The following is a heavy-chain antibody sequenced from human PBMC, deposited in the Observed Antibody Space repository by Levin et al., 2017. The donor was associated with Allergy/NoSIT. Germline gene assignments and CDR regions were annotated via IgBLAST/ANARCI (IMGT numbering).Heavy chain of an antibody. CDR2: ISGSGGST. J-gene: IGHJ3*02. Sequence: GESLKISCAASGFTFSSYAMSWVRQAPGKGLEWVSAISGSGGSTYYADSVKGRFTISRDNSKNTLYLQMNSLRAEDTAVYYCANARGYCSGGSCYNDAFDSWGQGTMVTVSS. CDR1: GFTFSSYA. V-gene: IGHV3-23*01. D-gene: IGHD2-15*01. CDR3: ANARGYCSGGSCYNDAFDS.